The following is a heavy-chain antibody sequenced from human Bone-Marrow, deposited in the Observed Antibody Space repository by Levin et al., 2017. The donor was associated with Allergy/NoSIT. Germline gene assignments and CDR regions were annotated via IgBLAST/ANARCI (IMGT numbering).Heavy chain of an antibody. V-gene: IGHV4-39*07. D-gene: IGHD2-15*01. Sequence: SETLSLTCTVSGGSISSGTHYWGWIRQPPGEGLEWIGNIYHSGSTYYNPSLKSRVTISVDTSKNQFSLKVTSVTAADTAVYYCARTLGYCSGDSCYFYFDYWGRGTLVTVSS. J-gene: IGHJ4*02. CDR2: IYHSGST. CDR3: ARTLGYCSGDSCYFYFDY. CDR1: GGSISSGTHY.